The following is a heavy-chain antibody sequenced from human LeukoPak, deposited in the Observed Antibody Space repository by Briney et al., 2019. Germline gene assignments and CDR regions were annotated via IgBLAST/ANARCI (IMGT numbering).Heavy chain of an antibody. CDR1: GGTFSSYA. J-gene: IGHJ4*02. CDR3: ARVLFEYYYGSGSYYPDY. D-gene: IGHD3-10*01. CDR2: IIPIFGTA. Sequence: SVKVSCKASGGTFSSYAISWVRQAPGQGLEWMGGIIPIFGTANCAQKFQGRVTITADESTSTAYMELSSLRSEDTAVYYCARVLFEYYYGSGSYYPDYWGQGTLVTVSS. V-gene: IGHV1-69*01.